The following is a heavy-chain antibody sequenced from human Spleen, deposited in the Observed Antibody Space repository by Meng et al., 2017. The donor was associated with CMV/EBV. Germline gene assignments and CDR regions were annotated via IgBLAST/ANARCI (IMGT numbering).Heavy chain of an antibody. CDR2: IGNSGDTT. V-gene: IGHV3-23*01. D-gene: IGHD4-23*01. CDR1: GFHFGTFA. Sequence: GVLKISCAASGFHFGTFAMSWVRQTPGKGLEWVAGIGNSGDTTYYADSVQGRFTISRDNAKNSLYLQMNSLRAEDTAVYYCARDYDGGKAGMDVWGQGTTVTVSS. J-gene: IGHJ6*02. CDR3: ARDYDGGKAGMDV.